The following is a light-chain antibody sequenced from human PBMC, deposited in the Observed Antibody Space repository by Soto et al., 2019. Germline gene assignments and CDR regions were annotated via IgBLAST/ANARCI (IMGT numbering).Light chain of an antibody. J-gene: IGLJ1*01. CDR1: SSDVGGYNY. V-gene: IGLV2-14*01. CDR3: SSYTSSSTLV. Sequence: QSALTQPASVSGSPGQSITISCTGTSSDVGGYNYVSWYQQHPSKAHKLMIYDVSNRPSGVSNRFSGSKSGNTASLTISGLQAEDEADYYCSSYTSSSTLVFGTGTKVTVL. CDR2: DVS.